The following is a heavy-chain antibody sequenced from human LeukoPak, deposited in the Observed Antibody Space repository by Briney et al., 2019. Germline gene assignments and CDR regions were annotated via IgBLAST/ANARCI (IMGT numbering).Heavy chain of an antibody. Sequence: PSETLSLTCAVSGYSISSGYYWGCIRQPPGKGLEWIGSIYHSGSTYYNPSLKSRVTISVDTSKNQFSLKLSSVTAADTTVYYCARGDFWSGYYPPSWFDPWGQGTLVTVSS. CDR3: ARGDFWSGYYPPSWFDP. CDR2: IYHSGST. V-gene: IGHV4-38-2*01. J-gene: IGHJ5*02. CDR1: GYSISSGYY. D-gene: IGHD3-3*01.